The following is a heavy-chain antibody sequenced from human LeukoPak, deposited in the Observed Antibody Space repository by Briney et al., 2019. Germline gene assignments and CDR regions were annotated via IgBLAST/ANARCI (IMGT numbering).Heavy chain of an antibody. V-gene: IGHV3-23*01. CDR1: GFTFSSYA. Sequence: GGSLRLSCAASGFTFSSYAMSWVRQAPGKGLEWVSAISGSGGSTYYADSVKGRFTISRDNSKNTLYLQMNSLRAEDTAVYYCAKPSQYYDILTGHDYWGQGTLVTVSS. CDR3: AKPSQYYDILTGHDY. J-gene: IGHJ4*02. CDR2: ISGSGGST. D-gene: IGHD3-9*01.